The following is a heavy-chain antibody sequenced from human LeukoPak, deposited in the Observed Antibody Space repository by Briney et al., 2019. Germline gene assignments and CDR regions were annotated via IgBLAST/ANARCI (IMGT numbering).Heavy chain of an antibody. V-gene: IGHV1-2*02. CDR2: INPNSGRT. CDR1: GYNFNDYY. CDR3: ARDSSDVLTGYYHF. J-gene: IGHJ4*02. D-gene: IGHD3-9*01. Sequence: ASVKVSCKTSGYNFNDYYVHWVRQAPGQGLDWMGWINPNSGRTNYAPKFQGRVTLTTDTSISTAYMELSGLVSGDTALYYCARDSSDVLTGYYHFWGQGTLVRVSS.